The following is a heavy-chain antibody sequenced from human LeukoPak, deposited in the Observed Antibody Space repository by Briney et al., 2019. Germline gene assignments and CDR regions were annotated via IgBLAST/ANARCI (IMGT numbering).Heavy chain of an antibody. Sequence: GGSLRLSCAASGFTFRNFAMSWVRQAPGKGLEWVSTIVVTGGVTYYADSVKGRFTISRDNSKNTLYLQMNSLRAEDTAVYYCAEGDYYYMDVWGKGTTVTVSS. V-gene: IGHV3-23*01. J-gene: IGHJ6*03. CDR3: AEGDYYYMDV. CDR1: GFTFRNFA. CDR2: IVVTGGVT.